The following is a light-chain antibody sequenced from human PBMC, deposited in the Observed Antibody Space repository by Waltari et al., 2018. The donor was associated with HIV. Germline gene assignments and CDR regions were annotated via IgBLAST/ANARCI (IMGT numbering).Light chain of an antibody. CDR1: QTVRSSY. J-gene: IGKJ1*01. V-gene: IGKV3-20*01. CDR2: GAS. Sequence: EIVLTQSTGTLSLSPGERATLSCRTSQTVRSSYVAWYQQRPGQAPRLVIFGASSRATGIPDRFSGSGSGTDFTLTISRLEPEDSATYYCHQYGLSPKTFGQGTNVEIK. CDR3: HQYGLSPKT.